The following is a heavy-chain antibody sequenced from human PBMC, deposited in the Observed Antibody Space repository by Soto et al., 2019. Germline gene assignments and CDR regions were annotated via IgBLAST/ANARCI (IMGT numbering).Heavy chain of an antibody. V-gene: IGHV1-69*01. CDR3: ARARDIVVVVAATPHYYYGMDV. Sequence: QVQLVQSGAEVKKPGSSVKVSCKASGGTFSSYAISWVRQAPGQGLEWMGGIIPIFGTANYAQKFQGRVTITADEYKSTAYMELSSLRSEDTAVYYCARARDIVVVVAATPHYYYGMDVWGQGTTVTVSS. CDR1: GGTFSSYA. CDR2: IIPIFGTA. D-gene: IGHD2-15*01. J-gene: IGHJ6*02.